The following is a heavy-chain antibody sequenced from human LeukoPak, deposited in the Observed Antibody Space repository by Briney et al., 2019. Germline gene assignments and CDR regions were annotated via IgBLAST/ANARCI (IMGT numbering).Heavy chain of an antibody. J-gene: IGHJ6*04. CDR1: GLTFSNAW. Sequence: GRSLRLSCAASGLTFSNAWMSWVRQAPGKGLEWVGRIKSKTDGGTTDYAAPVKGRFTISRDDSKNTLYLQMNSLKTEDTAVYYCTTDPGQQLAKRGYYYYGMDVWGKGTTVTVSS. D-gene: IGHD6-13*01. CDR2: IKSKTDGGTT. V-gene: IGHV3-15*01. CDR3: TTDPGQQLAKRGYYYYGMDV.